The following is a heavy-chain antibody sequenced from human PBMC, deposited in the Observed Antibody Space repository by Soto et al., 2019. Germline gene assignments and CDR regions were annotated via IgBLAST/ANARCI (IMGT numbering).Heavy chain of an antibody. J-gene: IGHJ6*03. CDR1: GGSLSDYY. V-gene: IGHV4-59*01. Sequence: SSDTLSLTCTVSGGSLSDYYWNWIRQPPGKGLEWIGYIYYSGSSKYNPSLKSRVTISVDTSKNQLSLRLSSVTAADTAVYYCARGRRQLLEGANYCYYLDVWGKGTTVTV. CDR2: IYYSGSS. CDR3: ARGRRQLLEGANYCYYLDV. D-gene: IGHD2-2*01.